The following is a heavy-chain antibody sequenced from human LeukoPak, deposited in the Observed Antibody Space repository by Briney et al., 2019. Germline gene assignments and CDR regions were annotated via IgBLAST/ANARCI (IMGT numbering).Heavy chain of an antibody. CDR3: ARFPGGAEYRHYYYMDV. CDR1: GGSISNYF. V-gene: IGHV4-59*01. J-gene: IGHJ6*03. Sequence: SETLSLTCSVSGGSISNYFWCWIRQPPGKGLECIGFIYHSETTNYNPSFKSRVTISVDTSKNQFSLKLNSVTAADTAVYYCARFPGGAEYRHYYYMDVWGKGTTVTVSS. CDR2: IYHSETT. D-gene: IGHD1-14*01.